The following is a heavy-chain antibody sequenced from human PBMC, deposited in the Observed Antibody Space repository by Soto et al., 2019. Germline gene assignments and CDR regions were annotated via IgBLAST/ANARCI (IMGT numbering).Heavy chain of an antibody. CDR1: GFTFSSYS. D-gene: IGHD1-26*01. J-gene: IGHJ6*02. V-gene: IGHV3-48*02. Sequence: GGSLRLSCAASGFTFSSYSMNWVRQAPGKGLEWVSYISGSSSTIYYADSVEGRFTISRDNAKNSLYLQMNSLRDEDTAVYYCARDPRPGIVGATYYYYGMDVWGQGTTVTVSS. CDR2: ISGSSSTI. CDR3: ARDPRPGIVGATYYYYGMDV.